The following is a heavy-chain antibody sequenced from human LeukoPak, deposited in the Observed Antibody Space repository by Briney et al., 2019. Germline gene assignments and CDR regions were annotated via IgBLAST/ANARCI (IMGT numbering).Heavy chain of an antibody. CDR3: ARGMSVPAATNWFDP. CDR2: INPNSGGT. Sequence: ASVKVSCKTSGYTFSGYYIHWVRQAPGEGLQWMGWINPNSGGTNYAQKFQGRVTMTRDTSISTAYMELSRLRSDDTAVYYCARGMSVPAATNWFDPWGQGTLVTVSS. CDR1: GYTFSGYY. V-gene: IGHV1-2*02. D-gene: IGHD2-2*01. J-gene: IGHJ5*02.